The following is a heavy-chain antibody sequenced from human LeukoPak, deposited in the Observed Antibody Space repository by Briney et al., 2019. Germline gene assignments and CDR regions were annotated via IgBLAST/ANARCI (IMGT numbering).Heavy chain of an antibody. J-gene: IGHJ3*02. CDR1: GFTFSSYA. Sequence: GGSLRLSCAASGFTFSSYAMSWVRQAPGKGLEWVSAISGSGGSTYYADSVKGRFTISRDNSKNTLYLQMNSLRAEDTAVYYCATNGYSGYEREYRGGAFDIWGQGTMVTVSS. D-gene: IGHD5-12*01. CDR2: ISGSGGST. V-gene: IGHV3-23*01. CDR3: ATNGYSGYEREYRGGAFDI.